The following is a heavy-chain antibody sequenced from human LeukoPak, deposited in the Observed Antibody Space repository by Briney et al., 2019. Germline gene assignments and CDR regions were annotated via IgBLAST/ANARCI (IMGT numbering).Heavy chain of an antibody. D-gene: IGHD3-22*01. CDR1: GFTFDDYA. J-gene: IGHJ4*02. CDR2: ISWNSGSI. CDR3: AKDVSTLGYYYDSSGYSFDY. V-gene: IGHV3-9*01. Sequence: GGSLRLSCAASGFTFDDYAMHWVRQAPGKGLEWVSGISWNSGSIGYADSVKGRFTISRDNAKNSLYLQMNSLRAEDTALYYCAKDVSTLGYYYDSSGYSFDYWGQGTLVTVSS.